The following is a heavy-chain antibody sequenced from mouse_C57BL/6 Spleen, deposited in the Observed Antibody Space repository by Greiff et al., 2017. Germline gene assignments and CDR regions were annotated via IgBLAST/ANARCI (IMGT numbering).Heavy chain of an antibody. V-gene: IGHV1-5*01. D-gene: IGHD2-2*01. J-gene: IGHJ2*01. CDR2: IYPGNSDT. CDR3: TRTTMVTTWGPFDY. Sequence: DVQLQESGTVLARPGASVKMSCKTSGYTFTSYWMHWVKQRPGQGLEWIGAIYPGNSDTSYNQKFKGKAKLTAVTSASTAYMELSSLTNEDSAVYYCTRTTMVTTWGPFDYWGQGTTRTVSS. CDR1: GYTFTSYW.